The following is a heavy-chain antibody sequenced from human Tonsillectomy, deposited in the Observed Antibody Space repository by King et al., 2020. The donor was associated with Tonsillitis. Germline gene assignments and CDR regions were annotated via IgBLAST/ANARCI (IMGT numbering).Heavy chain of an antibody. V-gene: IGHV3-30-3*01. D-gene: IGHD1-26*01. J-gene: IGHJ4*02. CDR2: ISYGGTHK. CDR3: ARDFGGTYHLYYFEY. Sequence: QLVQSGGGVVQPGRSLRLSCAASGFTFSSYAMHWVRQAPGKGLEWVAVISYGGTHKYYADSVKGRFTISRDNSKNTLYLQTNSLRAEDTAVYYCARDFGGTYHLYYFEYWGQGTLVTVSS. CDR1: GFTFSSYA.